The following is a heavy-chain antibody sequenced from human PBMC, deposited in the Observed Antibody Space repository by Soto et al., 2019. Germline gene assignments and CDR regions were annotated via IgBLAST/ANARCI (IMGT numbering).Heavy chain of an antibody. Sequence: PSETLSLTCAVYGGSFSGYYWSWIRQPPGKGLEWIGEINHSGSTNYNPSLKSRVTISVDTSKNQFSLKLSSVTAADTAVYYCARGRYIRRQYYFDYWGQGTVLTV. CDR2: INHSGST. V-gene: IGHV4-34*01. CDR3: ARGRYIRRQYYFDY. J-gene: IGHJ4*02. CDR1: GGSFSGYY. D-gene: IGHD1-20*01.